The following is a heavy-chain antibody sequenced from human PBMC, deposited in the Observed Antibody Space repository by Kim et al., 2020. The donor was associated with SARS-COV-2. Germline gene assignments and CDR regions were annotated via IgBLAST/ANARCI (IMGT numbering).Heavy chain of an antibody. D-gene: IGHD5-18*01. V-gene: IGHV4-34*01. J-gene: IGHJ4*02. CDR1: GGSFSGYY. Sequence: SETLSLTCAVYGGSFSGYYWSWIRQPPGKGLEWIGEINHSGSTNYNPSLKSRVTISVDTSKNQFSLKLSSVTAADTAVYYCALLGYSYGFDYWGQGTLVTVSS. CDR3: ALLGYSYGFDY. CDR2: INHSGST.